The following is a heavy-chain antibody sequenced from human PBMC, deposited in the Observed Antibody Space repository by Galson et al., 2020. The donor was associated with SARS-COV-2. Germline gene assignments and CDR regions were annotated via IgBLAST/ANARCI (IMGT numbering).Heavy chain of an antibody. CDR1: GYTFTNYG. V-gene: IGHV1-18*01. J-gene: IGHJ4*02. Sequence: GESLKISCKASGYTFTNYGINWVRQAPGRGLEWMGWISVYNGNTKYAQKFQGRVTMTTDTSTTTAYMELRSLRSDDTAVYYCARGEEMVRTYCEYWGQGTLVTVSS. CDR2: ISVYNGNT. D-gene: IGHD5-18*01. CDR3: ARGEEMVRTYCEY.